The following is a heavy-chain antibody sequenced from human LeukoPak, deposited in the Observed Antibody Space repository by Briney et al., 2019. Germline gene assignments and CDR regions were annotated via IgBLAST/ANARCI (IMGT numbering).Heavy chain of an antibody. CDR3: ARDSLGTTPLDY. CDR1: GYTFTSYA. CDR2: INAGNGNT. V-gene: IGHV1-3*01. Sequence: ASVKVSCKASGYTFTSYAMHWVRQAPGQRLEWMGWINAGNGNTNNSQKFQGRVTMTRDTSTSTVYMELSSLRSEDTAVYYCARDSLGTTPLDYWGQGTLVTVSS. J-gene: IGHJ4*02. D-gene: IGHD4-17*01.